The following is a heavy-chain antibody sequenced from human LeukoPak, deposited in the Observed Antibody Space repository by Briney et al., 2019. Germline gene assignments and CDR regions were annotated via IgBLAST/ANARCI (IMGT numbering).Heavy chain of an antibody. CDR3: AKTITMVRGGEIDY. Sequence: GGSLRLSCAASGFTFSDYYMSWIRQAPGKGLEWVSAISGSGGSTYYADSVKGRFTISRDNSKNTLYLQMNSLRAEDTAVYYCAKTITMVRGGEIDYWGQGTLVTVSS. J-gene: IGHJ4*02. D-gene: IGHD3-10*01. CDR2: ISGSGGST. V-gene: IGHV3-23*01. CDR1: GFTFSDYY.